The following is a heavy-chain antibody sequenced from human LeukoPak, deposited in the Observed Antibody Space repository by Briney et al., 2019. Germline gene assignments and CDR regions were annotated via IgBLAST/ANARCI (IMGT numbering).Heavy chain of an antibody. Sequence: GGSLRLSCAASGFTFSSYAISWVRQAPGKGLEWVSAISGSGGSTYYADSVKGRFTISRDNSKNTLYLQMNSLRAEDTAVYYCAKDLGYNYWFDYWGQGTLVTVSS. CDR2: ISGSGGST. CDR1: GFTFSSYA. V-gene: IGHV3-23*01. CDR3: AKDLGYNYWFDY. D-gene: IGHD5-24*01. J-gene: IGHJ4*02.